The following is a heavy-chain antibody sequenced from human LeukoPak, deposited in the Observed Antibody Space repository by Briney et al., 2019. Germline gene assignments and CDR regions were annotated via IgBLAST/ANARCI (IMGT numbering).Heavy chain of an antibody. J-gene: IGHJ4*02. CDR2: IGKNQ. Sequence: PGESLRLSCTPSRFSLGNFVMSWVRQAPGKGLEWGATIGKNQYYADSVKGRFTISKDNSKDMMYLQMDSLGVDDTAIYYCAKGSNGDYDNWGPGTLVTVSS. CDR1: RFSLGNFV. D-gene: IGHD4-17*01. V-gene: IGHV3-23*01. CDR3: AKGSNGDYDN.